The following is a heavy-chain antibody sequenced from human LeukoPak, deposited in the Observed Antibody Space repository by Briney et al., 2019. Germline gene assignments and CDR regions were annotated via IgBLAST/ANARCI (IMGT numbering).Heavy chain of an antibody. CDR3: ARDLNTVTTDY. Sequence: GGSLRLSCAASGVTFSSYAMHWVRQAPGKGLEWVAVISYDGSNKYYADSVKGRFTISRDNSKNTLYLQMNSLRSEDTAVYYCARDLNTVTTDYWGQGTLVTDSS. J-gene: IGHJ4*02. V-gene: IGHV3-30-3*01. CDR2: ISYDGSNK. CDR1: GVTFSSYA. D-gene: IGHD4-17*01.